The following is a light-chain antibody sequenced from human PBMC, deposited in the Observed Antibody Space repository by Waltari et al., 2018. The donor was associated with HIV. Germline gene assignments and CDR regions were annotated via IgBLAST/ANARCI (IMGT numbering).Light chain of an antibody. CDR3: HQTYSAPQT. V-gene: IGKV1-39*01. CDR1: RNIRSY. CDR2: GAS. J-gene: IGKJ3*01. Sequence: DFQMTQSPSSLSASVGDRVTIICRASRNIRSYLNWYQYKPGKPPKLLIFGASTLQSGVPSRFTGSGSGTNFTLTISSLQPEDFATYLCHQTYSAPQTFGPGTTVDIK.